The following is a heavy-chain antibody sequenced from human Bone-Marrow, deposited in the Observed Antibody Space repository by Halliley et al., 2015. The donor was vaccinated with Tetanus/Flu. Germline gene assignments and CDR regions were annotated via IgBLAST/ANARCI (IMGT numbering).Heavy chain of an antibody. CDR3: ARDERNYYDSSGYFDY. CDR2: IYAVGST. Sequence: VSVIYAVGSTYYADSVKGRFTISRDKSKNTVYLQMNSLRADDTAVYYCARDERNYYDSSGYFDYWGQGALVTVSS. D-gene: IGHD3-22*01. J-gene: IGHJ4*02. V-gene: IGHV3-53*01.